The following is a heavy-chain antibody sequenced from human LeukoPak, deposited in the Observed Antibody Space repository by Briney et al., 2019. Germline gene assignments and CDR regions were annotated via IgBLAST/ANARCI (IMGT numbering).Heavy chain of an antibody. D-gene: IGHD2-15*01. V-gene: IGHV3-30*03. Sequence: GGSLRLSCAASGXTFSTFGMHWVRQAPGKGLEWVAVISYDGSNKNYEDSVKGRFTISRDNSKNMLFLQMNSLRAEDTAVYYCVGWSDYWGQGTLVTVSS. CDR2: ISYDGSNK. CDR1: GXTFSTFG. J-gene: IGHJ4*02. CDR3: VGWSDY.